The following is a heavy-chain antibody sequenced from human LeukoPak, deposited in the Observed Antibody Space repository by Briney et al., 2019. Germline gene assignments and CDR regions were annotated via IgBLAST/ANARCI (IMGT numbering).Heavy chain of an antibody. CDR2: INPSGGST. J-gene: IGHJ4*02. D-gene: IGHD5-12*01. Sequence: HWASVKVSCKASGYTFTSYYMHWVRQAPGQGLEWMGIINPSGGSTSYAQKFQGRVTMTRDMSTSTVYMELSSLRSEDTAVYYCARDLGDSGYVRYYFDYWGQGTLVTVSS. CDR1: GYTFTSYY. CDR3: ARDLGDSGYVRYYFDY. V-gene: IGHV1-46*01.